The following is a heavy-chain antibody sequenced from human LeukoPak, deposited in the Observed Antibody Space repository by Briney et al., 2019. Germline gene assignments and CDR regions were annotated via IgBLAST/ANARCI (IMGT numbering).Heavy chain of an antibody. Sequence: GGSLRLSCAASGFTFSDYYMSWIRQAPGEGLEWVSYISSSGSTIYYTDSVKGRFTISRDNAKNSLYLQMNSLRAEDTAVYYCATGYSSSWSYYFDYWGQGTLVTVSS. CDR2: ISSSGSTI. D-gene: IGHD6-13*01. J-gene: IGHJ4*02. CDR1: GFTFSDYY. V-gene: IGHV3-11*04. CDR3: ATGYSSSWSYYFDY.